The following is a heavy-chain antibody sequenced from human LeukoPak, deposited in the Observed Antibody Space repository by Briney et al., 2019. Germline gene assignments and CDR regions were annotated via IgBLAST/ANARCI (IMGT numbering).Heavy chain of an antibody. J-gene: IGHJ6*02. CDR3: ARGRWELAVGMDV. Sequence: SETLSLTCTISGGSISSYYWSWIRQPPGKGPELIGYIYYSGNTNYNPSLKSRVTISVDTSKNQFSLKLSSVTAAYTAVYYCARGRWELAVGMDVWGQGTTVTVCS. CDR2: IYYSGNT. V-gene: IGHV4-59*01. D-gene: IGHD1-26*01. CDR1: GGSISSYY.